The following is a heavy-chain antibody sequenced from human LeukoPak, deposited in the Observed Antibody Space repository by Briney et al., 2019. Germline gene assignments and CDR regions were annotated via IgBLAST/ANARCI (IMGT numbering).Heavy chain of an antibody. CDR1: GGSISSGGYY. J-gene: IGHJ4*02. CDR2: IYYSGST. CDR3: ARVDSSGYYFH. D-gene: IGHD3-22*01. Sequence: SRTLSLTCTVSGGSISSGGYYWSWIRQHPGKGLEWIGYIYYSGSTYYNPSLKSRVTISVDTSKNQFSLKLSSVTAADTAVYYCARVDSSGYYFHWGQGTLVTVSS. V-gene: IGHV4-31*03.